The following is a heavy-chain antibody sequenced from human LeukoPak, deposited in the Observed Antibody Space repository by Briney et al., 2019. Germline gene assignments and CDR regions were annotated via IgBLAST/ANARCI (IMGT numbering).Heavy chain of an antibody. CDR1: GYTFTGYY. V-gene: IGHV1-2*02. Sequence: ASVKVSCKASGYTFTGYYMHWVRQAPGQGLEWMGWINPNSGGTNYAQKSQGRVTMTRDTSITTAYMELSSLRSDDTAVYFCARDLAYGDPPSGFDPWGQGTLVTVSS. J-gene: IGHJ5*02. CDR3: ARDLAYGDPPSGFDP. CDR2: INPNSGGT. D-gene: IGHD4-17*01.